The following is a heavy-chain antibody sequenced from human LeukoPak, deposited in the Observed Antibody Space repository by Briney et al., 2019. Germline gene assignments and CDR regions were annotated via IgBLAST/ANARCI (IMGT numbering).Heavy chain of an antibody. CDR2: ISFSSATI. V-gene: IGHV3-48*04. J-gene: IGHJ4*02. Sequence: GGSLRLSCEASGFTFSSYSMSWVRQAPGKGLEWVSYISFSSATIHYADSVRGRFTISRDNAKNSLDLQMNSLRVEDTAVYYCVRDRHYIGNREVRFPYWGQGALVTVSS. D-gene: IGHD3-10*01. CDR1: GFTFSSYS. CDR3: VRDRHYIGNREVRFPY.